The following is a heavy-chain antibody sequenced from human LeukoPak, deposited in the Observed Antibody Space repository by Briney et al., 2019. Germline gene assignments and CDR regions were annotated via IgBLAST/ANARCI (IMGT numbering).Heavy chain of an antibody. V-gene: IGHV4-59*01. J-gene: IGHJ3*02. Sequence: SETLSLTCTVSGGSISSYYWSWIRQPPGKGLEWIGYIYYSGSTNYNPSLKSRVTISVDTSKNQFSLKLSSVTAADTAVYYCARLRSDSDSFDIWGQGTMVTVSS. CDR3: ARLRSDSDSFDI. CDR1: GGSISSYY. CDR2: IYYSGST.